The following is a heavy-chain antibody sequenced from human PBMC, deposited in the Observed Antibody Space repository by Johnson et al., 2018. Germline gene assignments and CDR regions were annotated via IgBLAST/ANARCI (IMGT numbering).Heavy chain of an antibody. Sequence: EVQLLESGGGLVQPGRSLRLSCAASGLTFDDYAMHWVRQAPGKGLEWVSSISSSSRYIYYADSVKGRFTISRDNAKSSLYLQLNSLRVDDTAVYYCARDRYPWELPTYFDYWGQGTLVSVSS. CDR2: ISSSSRYI. J-gene: IGHJ4*02. V-gene: IGHV3-21*01. CDR3: ARDRYPWELPTYFDY. D-gene: IGHD1-26*01. CDR1: GLTFDDYA.